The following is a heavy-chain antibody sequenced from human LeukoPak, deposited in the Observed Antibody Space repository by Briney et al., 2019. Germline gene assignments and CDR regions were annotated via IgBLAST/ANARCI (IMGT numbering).Heavy chain of an antibody. V-gene: IGHV3-23*01. CDR3: PKDKLVPRRFWLYVFDM. D-gene: IGHD3-22*01. J-gene: IGHJ3*02. CDR2: FSGSCGST. Sequence: GGSMRLSCASCEFTFSSYAMSWVRQAPRKGQEWVSVFSGSCGSTYYADSVKGRFTISSDNSKTALYLQMNRLRAEDTAVYYDPKDKLVPRRFWLYVFDMGGEGTMVTVSS. CDR1: EFTFSSYA.